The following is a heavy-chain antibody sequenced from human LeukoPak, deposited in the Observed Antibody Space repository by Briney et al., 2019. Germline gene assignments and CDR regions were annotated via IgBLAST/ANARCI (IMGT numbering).Heavy chain of an antibody. Sequence: PSETLSLTCTVSGGSVYTYYWGWIRQPPGKGRETIGYIYDMGSTNYSPSLKSRVSISIDTSKNQFSLRLDSVTAADTAVYYCARESYSDGWYADYWGQGTLVTVSS. V-gene: IGHV4-59*02. D-gene: IGHD6-13*01. CDR2: IYDMGST. CDR3: ARESYSDGWYADY. CDR1: GGSVYTYY. J-gene: IGHJ4*02.